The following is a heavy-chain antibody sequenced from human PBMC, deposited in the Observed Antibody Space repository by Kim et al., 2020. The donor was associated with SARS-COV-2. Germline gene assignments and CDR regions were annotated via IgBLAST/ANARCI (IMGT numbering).Heavy chain of an antibody. Sequence: SETLSLTCTVSGGSMISYYWTWIRQPPGKGLEWIGYIYHSGNTNYNPSLKSRVTMLLDTSKNQFSVKLTSVTAADTAVYYCARGGSPDYFYYYMNVWGTGTTVTVPS. V-gene: IGHV4-59*01. D-gene: IGHD3-9*01. CDR3: ARGGSPDYFYYYMNV. CDR2: IYHSGNT. J-gene: IGHJ6*03. CDR1: GGSMISYY.